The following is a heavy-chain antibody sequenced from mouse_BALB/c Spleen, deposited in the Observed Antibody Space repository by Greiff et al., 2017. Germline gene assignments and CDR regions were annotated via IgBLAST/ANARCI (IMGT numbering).Heavy chain of an antibody. CDR1: GYTFTDYA. Sequence: QVQLQQSGAELVRPGVSVKISCKGSGYTFTDYAMHWVKQSHAKSLEWIGVISTYYGDASYNQKFKGKATMTVDKSSSTAYMELARLTSEDSAIYYCERTYYGYDWFAYWGQGTLVTVSA. CDR2: ISTYYGDA. D-gene: IGHD2-9*01. CDR3: ERTYYGYDWFAY. J-gene: IGHJ3*01. V-gene: IGHV1S137*01.